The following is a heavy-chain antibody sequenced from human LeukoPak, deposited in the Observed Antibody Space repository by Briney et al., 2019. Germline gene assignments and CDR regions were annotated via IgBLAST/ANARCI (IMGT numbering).Heavy chain of an antibody. CDR3: AKPARTDYTDY. Sequence: GGSPRLSCGGSGFSFSNYAMTWVRQAPGKGLEWVSSISGSGNTTFYADSVKGRFTMSRDNSKNTLYLQMNSLRAEDTAVYYCAKPARTDYTDYWGQGTLVTVSS. V-gene: IGHV3-23*01. CDR1: GFSFSNYA. J-gene: IGHJ4*02. CDR2: ISGSGNTT. D-gene: IGHD1-14*01.